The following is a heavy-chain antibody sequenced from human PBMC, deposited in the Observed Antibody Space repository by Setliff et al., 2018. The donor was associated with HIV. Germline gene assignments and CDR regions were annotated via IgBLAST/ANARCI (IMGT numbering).Heavy chain of an antibody. J-gene: IGHJ4*02. D-gene: IGHD6-13*01. CDR2: ISGSGGST. V-gene: IGHV3-23*01. CDR1: GFTFSDYG. CDR3: AKDRRSNTHLGYFDS. Sequence: GSLRLSCAASGFTFSDYGMSWVRQAPGKGLEWVSIISGSGGSTNYADSVKGRFTISRDNFKNTLYLQMSSLRADDTAVYYCAKDRRSNTHLGYFDSWGQGTLVTV.